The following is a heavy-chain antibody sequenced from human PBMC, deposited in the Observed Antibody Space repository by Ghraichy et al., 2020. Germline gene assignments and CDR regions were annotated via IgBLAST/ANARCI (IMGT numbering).Heavy chain of an antibody. CDR1: GYSFTSYW. J-gene: IGHJ6*02. D-gene: IGHD2-15*01. Sequence: GESLNISCKGSGYSFTSYWIGWVRQMPGKGLEWMGIIYPGDSDTKYSPSFQGQVTISADKSISTAYLQWSSLKASDTAMYYCARLLLGVGNGMDVWGQGTTVTVSS. CDR3: ARLLLGVGNGMDV. CDR2: IYPGDSDT. V-gene: IGHV5-51*01.